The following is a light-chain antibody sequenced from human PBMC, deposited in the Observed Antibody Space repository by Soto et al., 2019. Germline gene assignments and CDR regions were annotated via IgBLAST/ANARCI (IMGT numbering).Light chain of an antibody. J-gene: IGLJ1*01. CDR2: EVS. V-gene: IGLV2-8*01. CDR3: NSYRTVSTYV. CDR1: SSDVGGYNY. Sequence: QSALTQPPSASGSPGQSVTISCTGTSSDVGGYNYVSWYQQHPGKAPKLMIYEVSKRPSGVPDRFSGSKSGNTASLTVSGLQAEDEADYYCNSYRTVSTYVFGTGTKLTVL.